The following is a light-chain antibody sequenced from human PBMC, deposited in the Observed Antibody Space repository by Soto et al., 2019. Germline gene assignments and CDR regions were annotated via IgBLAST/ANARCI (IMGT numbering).Light chain of an antibody. CDR3: QHYDSYSPS. Sequence: DIQMTQSPSTLSASIGDRVTITCRATQSISSSLACYQQKPGKAPQLLIYDASSLESGVPSRFSGSGSGTEFTLTISSLQPDDFATFYCQHYDSYSPSFGQGTKVDIK. J-gene: IGKJ1*01. V-gene: IGKV1-5*01. CDR2: DAS. CDR1: QSISSS.